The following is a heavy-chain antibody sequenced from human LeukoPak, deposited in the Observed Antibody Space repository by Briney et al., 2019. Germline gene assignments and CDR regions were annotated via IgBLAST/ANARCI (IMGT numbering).Heavy chain of an antibody. Sequence: GGSLRLSCAASGFTFSSYWMHWVRQAPGKGLEWVSRINSDGSSTSYADSVKGRLTISRDNSNNTSYLQMNSLRAEDAAVYYCAKGSGSGWYGWFDPWGQGTLVTVSS. CDR1: GFTFSSYW. D-gene: IGHD6-19*01. J-gene: IGHJ5*02. V-gene: IGHV3-74*01. CDR2: INSDGSST. CDR3: AKGSGSGWYGWFDP.